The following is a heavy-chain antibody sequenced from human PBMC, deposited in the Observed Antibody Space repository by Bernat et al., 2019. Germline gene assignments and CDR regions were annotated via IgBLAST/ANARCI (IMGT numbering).Heavy chain of an antibody. V-gene: IGHV3-21*05. J-gene: IGHJ4*02. D-gene: IGHD2-15*01. CDR2: ISSSSSYT. CDR1: GFTLSSYA. CDR3: ARARGYCSGGSCYYDFDY. Sequence: VQLVESGGGVVQPGRSLRLSCAASGFTLSSYAMHWVRQAPGQGLEWVSYISSSSSYTNYADSVKGRFTISRDNAKNSLYLQMNSLRAEDTAVYYCARARGYCSGGSCYYDFDYWGQGTLVTVSS.